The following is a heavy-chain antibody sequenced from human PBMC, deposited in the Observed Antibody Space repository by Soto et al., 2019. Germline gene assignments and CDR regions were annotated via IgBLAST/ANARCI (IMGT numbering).Heavy chain of an antibody. CDR3: ARDRTYYDFWSGPAPPFSSDY. D-gene: IGHD3-3*01. V-gene: IGHV3-30-3*01. CDR2: ISYDGSNK. CDR1: GFTFSSYA. J-gene: IGHJ4*02. Sequence: GGSLRLSCAASGFTFSSYAMHWVRQAPGKGLEWVAVISYDGSNKYYADSVKGRFTIARDNSKNTLYLQMNSLRAKDTAVYYCARDRTYYDFWSGPAPPFSSDYWGQGTLVTVSS.